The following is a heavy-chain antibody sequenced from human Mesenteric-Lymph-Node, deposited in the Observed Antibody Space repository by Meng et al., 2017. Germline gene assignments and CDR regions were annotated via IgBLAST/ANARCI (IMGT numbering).Heavy chain of an antibody. D-gene: IGHD3-3*01. V-gene: IGHV1-69*13. J-gene: IGHJ4*02. Sequence: SVKVSCKASGGTFSSYAISWVRQAPGQGLEWMGGIIPIFGTANYAQKFQGRVTIIADESTSTAYMELSSLRSEDTAVYYCARGISGPTISLGYDFRSGYYGDFDYWGQGTLVTVSS. CDR3: ARGISGPTISLGYDFRSGYYGDFDY. CDR2: IIPIFGTA. CDR1: GGTFSSYA.